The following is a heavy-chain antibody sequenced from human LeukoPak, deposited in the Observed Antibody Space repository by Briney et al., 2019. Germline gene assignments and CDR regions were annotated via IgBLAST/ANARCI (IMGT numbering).Heavy chain of an antibody. CDR1: GFTFSSYA. D-gene: IGHD4-17*01. CDR2: ISGGGYST. J-gene: IGHJ6*02. V-gene: IGHV3-23*01. CDR3: ARVFPPYGDYVTYYYYGMDV. Sequence: PGGSLRLSCAASGFTFSSYAMSWVRQAPGKGLEWVSGISGGGYSTYYADSVKGRFTISRDNSKNTLYLQMNSLRAEDTAVYYCARVFPPYGDYVTYYYYGMDVWGQGTTVTVSS.